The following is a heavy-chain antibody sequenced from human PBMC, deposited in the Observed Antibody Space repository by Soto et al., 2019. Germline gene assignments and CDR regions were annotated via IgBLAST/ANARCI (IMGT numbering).Heavy chain of an antibody. V-gene: IGHV1-69*08. CDR1: GGTFSSYT. CDR3: ARERGYSSWYDY. CDR2: IIPILGIA. J-gene: IGHJ4*02. D-gene: IGHD6-13*01. Sequence: QVQLVQSGAEVKKPGSSVKVSCKASGGTFSSYTISWVRQAPGQGLEWMGRIIPILGIANYAQKFQGRVTITADKSTSTAYMELSSLRSEDPAVYYCARERGYSSWYDYWGQGTLVTVSS.